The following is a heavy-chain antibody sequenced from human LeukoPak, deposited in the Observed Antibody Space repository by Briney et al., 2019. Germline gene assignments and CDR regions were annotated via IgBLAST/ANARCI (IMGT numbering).Heavy chain of an antibody. D-gene: IGHD3-10*01. Sequence: AASVKVSCKASGYTFTSYAMHWVRQAPGQRLEWMGWINAGNGNTKYSQKFQGRVTITRDTSASTAYMELSSLRSEDTAVYYCARAWTVGSYFDYWGQGTLVTVSS. CDR2: INAGNGNT. V-gene: IGHV1-3*01. CDR1: GYTFTSYA. CDR3: ARAWTVGSYFDY. J-gene: IGHJ4*02.